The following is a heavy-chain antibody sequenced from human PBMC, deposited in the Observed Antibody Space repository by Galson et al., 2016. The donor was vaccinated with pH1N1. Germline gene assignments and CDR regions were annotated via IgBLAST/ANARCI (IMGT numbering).Heavy chain of an antibody. CDR2: ISWNSGTI. CDR1: GFGFDGEA. CDR3: AKHRGKLWLPYDAFDI. D-gene: IGHD5-18*01. Sequence: SLRLACGASGFGFDGEAIHCGRQCPCKCLEGVCGISWNSGTIGYAEPVKGRFTISRDNATNSLYLEMNSLRVEDTALYYRAKHRGKLWLPYDAFDIWGQAPTVPVSS. V-gene: IGHV3-9*01. J-gene: IGHJ3*02.